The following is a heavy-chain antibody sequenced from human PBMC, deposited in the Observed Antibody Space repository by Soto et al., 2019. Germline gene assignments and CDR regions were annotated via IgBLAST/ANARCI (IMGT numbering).Heavy chain of an antibody. D-gene: IGHD6-13*01. CDR2: ISYDGSNK. J-gene: IGHJ6*02. Sequence: GGSLRLSCAASGFTFSSYGMHWVRQAPGKGLEWVAVISYDGSNKYYADSVKGRFTISRDNSKNTLYLQMNSLRAEDTAVYYCAKDRGSSSSWYAGGGFYYYYYGMDVWGQGTTVTVSS. CDR1: GFTFSSYG. CDR3: AKDRGSSSSWYAGGGFYYYYYGMDV. V-gene: IGHV3-30*18.